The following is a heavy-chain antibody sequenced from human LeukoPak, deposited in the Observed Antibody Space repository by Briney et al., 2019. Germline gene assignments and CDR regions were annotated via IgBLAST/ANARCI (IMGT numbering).Heavy chain of an antibody. CDR3: AREAYCGGDCYSGFDY. CDR2: IYDSGST. Sequence: SQTLSLTCTVSGGSISSGSYHWSWIRQPPGKRLEWIGYIYDSGSTNYNPSLKSRVTISIDTSKDQFSLKLSSVTAADTAVYYCAREAYCGGDCYSGFDYWGQGTLVTVSS. CDR1: GGSISSGSYH. J-gene: IGHJ4*02. D-gene: IGHD2-21*02. V-gene: IGHV4-61*01.